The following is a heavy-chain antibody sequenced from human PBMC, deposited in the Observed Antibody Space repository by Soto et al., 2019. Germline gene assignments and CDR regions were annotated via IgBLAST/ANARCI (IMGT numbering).Heavy chain of an antibody. J-gene: IGHJ4*02. Sequence: ASETLSLTCAVYGGSFSGSYWSWIRQPPGKGLEWIGEINHSGSTNYNPSLKSRVTISVGTSKNQFSLKLSSVTAADTAVYYCAGNNGYSGYDAADYWGQRTLVTVSS. V-gene: IGHV4-34*01. CDR1: GGSFSGSY. CDR3: AGNNGYSGYDAADY. D-gene: IGHD5-12*01. CDR2: INHSGST.